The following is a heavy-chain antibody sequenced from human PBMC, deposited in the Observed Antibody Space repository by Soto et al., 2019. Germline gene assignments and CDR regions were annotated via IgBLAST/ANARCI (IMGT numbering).Heavy chain of an antibody. D-gene: IGHD6-25*01. CDR1: GFTFSSYS. J-gene: IGHJ6*02. V-gene: IGHV3-21*01. Sequence: EVQLVESGGGLVKPGGSLRLSCAASGFTFSSYSMNWVRQAPGKGLEWVSSISSSSRYIYYADSVKGRFTISRDNAKNSLYLQMNSLRAEDTAVYYCARMGSQRYYYYGMDLWGQGTTVTVSS. CDR2: ISSSSRYI. CDR3: ARMGSQRYYYYGMDL.